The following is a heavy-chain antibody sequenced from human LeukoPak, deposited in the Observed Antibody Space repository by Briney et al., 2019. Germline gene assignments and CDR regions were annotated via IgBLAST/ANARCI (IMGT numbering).Heavy chain of an antibody. V-gene: IGHV1-8*01. CDR2: MNPNSGNT. J-gene: IGHJ5*02. CDR3: ARAYYSDSGSPINWFDP. D-gene: IGHD3-10*01. Sequence: ASVKVSCKASGYTFTSYDINWVRQATGQGLEWMGWMNPNSGNTGYAQKFQGRVTMTRKTSISKAYMGLSSLRSEDTAVYYCARAYYSDSGSPINWFDPWGQGTLVTVSS. CDR1: GYTFTSYD.